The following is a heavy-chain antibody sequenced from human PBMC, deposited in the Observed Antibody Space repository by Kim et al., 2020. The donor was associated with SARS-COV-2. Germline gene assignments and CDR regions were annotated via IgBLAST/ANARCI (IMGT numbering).Heavy chain of an antibody. CDR3: AKDRRIVATGGALDY. J-gene: IGHJ4*02. CDR1: GFTFDDYT. V-gene: IGHV3-43*01. Sequence: GGSLRLSCAASGFTFDDYTMHWVRQAPGKGLEWVSLISWDGGSTYYADSVKGRFTISRDNSKNSLYLQMNSLRTEDTALYYCAKDRRIVATGGALDYWGQGTLVTVSS. D-gene: IGHD5-12*01. CDR2: ISWDGGST.